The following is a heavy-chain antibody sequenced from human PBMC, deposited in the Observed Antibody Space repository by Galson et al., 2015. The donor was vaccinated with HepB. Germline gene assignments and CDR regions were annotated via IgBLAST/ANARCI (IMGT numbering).Heavy chain of an antibody. J-gene: IGHJ6*02. V-gene: IGHV4-30-2*01. Sequence: TLSLTCAVSGGSINSGGFSWTWIRQPPGKGLEWIGYIYYTGSAPPNPFLRRRPSLSVDTSKNYFSLKLNSVTAADTAVYYCARGRDILDVWGQGTPVTVTS. CDR1: GGSINSGGFS. D-gene: IGHD2-15*01. CDR3: ARGRDILDV. CDR2: IYYTGSA.